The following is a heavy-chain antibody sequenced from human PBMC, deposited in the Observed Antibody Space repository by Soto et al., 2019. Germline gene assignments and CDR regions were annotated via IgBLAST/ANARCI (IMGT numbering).Heavy chain of an antibody. CDR1: GFTFSDHY. J-gene: IGHJ4*02. D-gene: IGHD3-22*01. CDR3: APSPGFYGSSGYDFDY. Sequence: GGSLRLSCAASGFTFSDHYMSWIRQAPGKGLEWVSYISSSGSSTNYADSVKGRFTISRDNAKNSLYLQMNSLRVEDTAVYYCAPSPGFYGSSGYDFDYWGQGTLVTVSS. V-gene: IGHV3-11*06. CDR2: ISSSGSST.